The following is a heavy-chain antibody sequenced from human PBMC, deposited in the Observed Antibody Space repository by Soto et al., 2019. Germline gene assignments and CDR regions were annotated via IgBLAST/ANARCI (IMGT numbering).Heavy chain of an antibody. Sequence: GGSLRLSCAASGFTFSSYAMSWVRQAPGKGLEWVSAISGSGGSTYYADSVKGRFTISRDNSKNTLYLQMNSLRAEDTAVYYCAKSIRGPNRRPQYYYYGMDVWGQGTTVTVSS. CDR1: GFTFSSYA. CDR2: ISGSGGST. CDR3: AKSIRGPNRRPQYYYYGMDV. V-gene: IGHV3-23*01. J-gene: IGHJ6*02.